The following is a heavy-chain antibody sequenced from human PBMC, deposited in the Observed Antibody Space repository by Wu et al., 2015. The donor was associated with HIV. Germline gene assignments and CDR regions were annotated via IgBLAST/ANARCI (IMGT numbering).Heavy chain of an antibody. D-gene: IGHD3-9*01. V-gene: IGHV1-18*04. J-gene: IGHJ6*02. CDR3: AAYYDILTGYYGRLGYYYGMDV. CDR1: GYTFTNHG. CDR2: ISVNTGNT. Sequence: QVQLVQSGGEVRKPGASVKVSCVTSGYTFTNHGFSWVRQVPGQGLEWIGWISVNTGNTRYADEVLGRLILTIDRSTRTAYMELRNLRPDDTAVYYCAAYYDILTGYYGRLGYYYGMDVWGQGTTVTVSS.